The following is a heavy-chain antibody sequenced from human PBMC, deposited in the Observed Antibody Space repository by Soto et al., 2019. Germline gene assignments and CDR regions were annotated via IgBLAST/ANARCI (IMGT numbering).Heavy chain of an antibody. Sequence: VQLVESGGGLVQPGGSLRLSCAVSGFSVSSTFMNWVRQATGKGLEWVSVMHSGGNTFDGESVKGRFTISRDNSKNTVYLQMSSLRGEDTAVYFCARALVNTPPRTFDYWGQGTLVTVSS. V-gene: IGHV3-66*01. D-gene: IGHD2-21*01. CDR3: ARALVNTPPRTFDY. CDR1: GFSVSSTF. J-gene: IGHJ4*02. CDR2: MHSGGNT.